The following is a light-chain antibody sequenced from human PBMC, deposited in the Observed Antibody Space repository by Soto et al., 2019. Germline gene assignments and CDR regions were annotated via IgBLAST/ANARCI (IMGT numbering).Light chain of an antibody. J-gene: IGKJ1*01. CDR1: QSVSSN. Sequence: EIVMTQSPATLSVSPGERATLSCRASQSVSSNLAWYQQKPGYAPRLLIYGASTRTTGIPIRFSGSGSGTEFTLTISSLQSEDLTVSYCQQYNNWPRTFGQGTKVEIK. CDR3: QQYNNWPRT. V-gene: IGKV3-15*01. CDR2: GAS.